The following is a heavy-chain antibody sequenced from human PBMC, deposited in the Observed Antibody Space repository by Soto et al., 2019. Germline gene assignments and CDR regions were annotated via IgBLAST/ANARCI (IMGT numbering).Heavy chain of an antibody. D-gene: IGHD6-19*01. Sequence: QVQLVESGGGVVQPGRSLRLSCAASGFSFSSYGMQWVRQAPGKGLESVAVISYDGSNKYYSDSVKDRFTISRDNSKKTLYLQMNSLRADDTAVYYCVAGKYFFDYCGQGTLVTVS. CDR3: VAGKYFFDY. V-gene: IGHV3-30*03. CDR1: GFSFSSYG. J-gene: IGHJ4*02. CDR2: ISYDGSNK.